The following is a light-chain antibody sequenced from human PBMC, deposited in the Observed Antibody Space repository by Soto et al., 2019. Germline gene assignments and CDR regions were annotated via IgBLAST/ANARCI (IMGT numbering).Light chain of an antibody. V-gene: IGKV3-20*01. J-gene: IGKJ1*01. Sequence: ETVLTQSPGTLSLSPGERATLSCRASQSVSISYLAWCQQKPGQAPRLLIYDASSRATGIPDRFSGSGSGTDFTLTISRLEPEDFAVYYCQQYVRSPPSWTFGQGTKVEIK. CDR2: DAS. CDR3: QQYVRSPPSWT. CDR1: QSVSISY.